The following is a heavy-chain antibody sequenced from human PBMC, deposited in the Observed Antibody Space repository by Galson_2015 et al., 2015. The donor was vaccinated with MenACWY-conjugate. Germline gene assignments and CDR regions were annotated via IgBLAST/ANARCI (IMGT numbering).Heavy chain of an antibody. J-gene: IGHJ6*02. CDR3: AKRTISVGNYGMYV. CDR2: IRDSGTST. CDR1: GFTFSSYA. V-gene: IGHV3-23*01. Sequence: SLRLSCAASGFTFSSYAMSWVRQAPGKGLEWVSTIRDSGTSTYYADSEKGRFTISRDNSKNTLYLQMNSQRAEDTAVYYCAKRTISVGNYGMYVCGQGTTVTVS. D-gene: IGHD1-26*01.